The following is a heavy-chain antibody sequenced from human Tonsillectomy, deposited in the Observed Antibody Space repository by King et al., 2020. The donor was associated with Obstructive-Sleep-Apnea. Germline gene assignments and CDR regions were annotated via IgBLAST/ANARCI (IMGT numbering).Heavy chain of an antibody. J-gene: IGHJ6*02. D-gene: IGHD2-2*01. CDR3: ARGTDCSSTSCRWGYYYYGMDV. CDR1: GGTFSSYA. Sequence: QLVQSGAEVKKPGSSVKVSCKASGGTFSSYAISWVRQAPGQGLEWMGGIIPIFGTANYAQKFKGRVTMTAEESTSTAYMELGSLRSEDTAVYYCARGTDCSSTSCRWGYYYYGMDVWGQGTTVTVSS. CDR2: IIPIFGTA. V-gene: IGHV1-69*12.